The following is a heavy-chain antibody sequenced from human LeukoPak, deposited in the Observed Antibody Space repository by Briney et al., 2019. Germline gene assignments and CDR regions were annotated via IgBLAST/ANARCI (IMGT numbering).Heavy chain of an antibody. J-gene: IGHJ6*02. CDR2: INSDGSSI. CDR1: GFTFSSHW. V-gene: IGHV3-74*01. D-gene: IGHD6-13*01. Sequence: GGSLRLSCAASGFTFSSHWMHWVRQAPGEGLVWVSRINSDGSSISYADSVKGRFTISRDNAKNTLYLQMNSLRAEDTAVYYCARGYWAYGMDVWGPGTTVTVSS. CDR3: ARGYWAYGMDV.